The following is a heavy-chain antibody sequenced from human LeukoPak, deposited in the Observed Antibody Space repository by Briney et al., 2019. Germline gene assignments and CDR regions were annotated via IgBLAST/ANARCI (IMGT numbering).Heavy chain of an antibody. D-gene: IGHD2-21*02. V-gene: IGHV3-30*18. CDR2: ISHDGSNK. CDR3: AKDLERHIVVVTASAVDY. Sequence: PGGSVRLSCAASGFTFSSYGMHWVRQAPGKGLEWVAVISHDGSNKYYADSVKGRFTISRDNSENTLYLQMNSLRAEDTAVYYCAKDLERHIVVVTASAVDYWGQGTLVTVSS. J-gene: IGHJ4*02. CDR1: GFTFSSYG.